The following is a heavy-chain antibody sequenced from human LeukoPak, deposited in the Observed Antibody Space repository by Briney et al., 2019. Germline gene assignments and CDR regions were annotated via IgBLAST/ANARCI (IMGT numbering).Heavy chain of an antibody. CDR2: IKADASEE. CDR1: GFTFDRFW. Sequence: GGSLRLSCVASGFTFDRFWMSWVRQAPGKGLEWVDNIKADASEEKYLDSVKGRFKISRDNAEDSLFLQMNSLRAEDTAVYYCARQPQHEAYFDYWGQGALVTVSS. V-gene: IGHV3-7*01. CDR3: ARQPQHEAYFDY. J-gene: IGHJ4*02.